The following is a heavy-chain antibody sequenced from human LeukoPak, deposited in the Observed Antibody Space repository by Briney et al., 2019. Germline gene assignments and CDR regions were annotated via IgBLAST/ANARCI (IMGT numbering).Heavy chain of an antibody. CDR1: GGSISSSSYY. CDR2: IYYSGST. V-gene: IGHV4-39*07. CDR3: ASDHRLFF. J-gene: IGHJ4*02. D-gene: IGHD3-3*01. Sequence: SETLSLTCTVSGGSISSSSYYWGWIRQPPGKGLEWIGSIYYSGSTYYNPSLKSRVTISVDTSKNQFSLKLSSVTAADTAVYYCASDHRLFFWGQGTLLTVSS.